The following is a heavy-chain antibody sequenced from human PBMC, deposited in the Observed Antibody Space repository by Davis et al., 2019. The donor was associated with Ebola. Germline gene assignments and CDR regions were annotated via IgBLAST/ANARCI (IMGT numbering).Heavy chain of an antibody. D-gene: IGHD6-13*01. V-gene: IGHV3-23*01. CDR2: ISGGGDFT. J-gene: IGHJ4*02. CDR3: AKDRAAAAHFYYYDY. Sequence: GESLKISCTASGFTFTTYAINWVRQAPGKGLEWVSAISGGGDFTYYADSVTGRFTISRDNSKNTVYLQMNSLRAEDTAIYYCAKDRAAAAHFYYYDYWGQGTLVTVSS. CDR1: GFTFTTYA.